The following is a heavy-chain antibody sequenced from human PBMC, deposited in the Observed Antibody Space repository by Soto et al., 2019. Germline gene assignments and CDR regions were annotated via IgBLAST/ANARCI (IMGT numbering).Heavy chain of an antibody. CDR3: ARAPGSHYFYGMDV. CDR2: IIPIFGTT. J-gene: IGHJ6*02. Sequence: GASVKVSCKASGGSFNNFAISWVRQAPGQGLEWMGGIIPIFGTTNYAQKYQGRVTITADESTSTAFMELSSLRSEDTAMYYCARAPGSHYFYGMDVWGQGTTVTVSS. CDR1: GGSFNNFA. V-gene: IGHV1-69*13. D-gene: IGHD3-10*01.